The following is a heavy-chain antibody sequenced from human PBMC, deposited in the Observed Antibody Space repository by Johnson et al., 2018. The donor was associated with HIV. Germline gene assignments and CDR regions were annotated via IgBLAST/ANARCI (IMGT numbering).Heavy chain of an antibody. D-gene: IGHD7-27*01. Sequence: QVQLVESGGGLVQPGGSLRLSCAASGFTFSSYGMHWVRQAPGKGLEWVAVIWYDGSNKYYADSVKGRFTISRDNSKNTLYLQMNSLRAEDTAVYYCARDGETGKDAFDIWGQGTMVTVSS. J-gene: IGHJ3*02. CDR2: IWYDGSNK. CDR1: GFTFSSYG. CDR3: ARDGETGKDAFDI. V-gene: IGHV3-30*19.